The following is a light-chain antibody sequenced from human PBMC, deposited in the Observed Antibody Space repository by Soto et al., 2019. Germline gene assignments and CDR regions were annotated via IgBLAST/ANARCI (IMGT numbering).Light chain of an antibody. Sequence: QSVLTQPASVSGSPGQSITISCTGTSSDVGGYNYVSWYQQDPGKAPKPIIYEVSNRPSGVSNRFSGSKSGNTASLTISGLQAEDEADYYCSSYTTSSTLVFGGGTKVTVL. CDR1: SSDVGGYNY. V-gene: IGLV2-14*01. CDR2: EVS. J-gene: IGLJ3*02. CDR3: SSYTTSSTLV.